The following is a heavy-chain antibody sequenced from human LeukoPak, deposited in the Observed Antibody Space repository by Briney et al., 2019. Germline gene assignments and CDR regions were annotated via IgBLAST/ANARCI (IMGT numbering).Heavy chain of an antibody. V-gene: IGHV3-23*01. CDR1: GFTFSSYA. D-gene: IGHD3-3*01. J-gene: IGHJ4*02. CDR3: AKDRARITIFGVVMYDFDY. Sequence: GGSLRLSCAASGFTFSSYAMSWVRQAPGKGLEWVSAISGSGGSTYYADSVKGRFTISRDNSKNTLYLQMNSLRAEDTAVYYCAKDRARITIFGVVMYDFDYWGQGTLVTVSS. CDR2: ISGSGGST.